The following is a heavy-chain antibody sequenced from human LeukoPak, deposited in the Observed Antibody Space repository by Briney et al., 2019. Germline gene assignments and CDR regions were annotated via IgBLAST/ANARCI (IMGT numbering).Heavy chain of an antibody. CDR1: GGSISSSSYY. J-gene: IGHJ4*02. V-gene: IGHV4-39*07. CDR3: AREDRYYDFWSGYYKSANFDY. Sequence: KASETLSLTCTVSGGSISSSSYYWGWIRQPPGKGLEWIGSIYSGSTCYNPSLKSRVTISVDTSKNQFSLKLSSVTAADTAVYYCAREDRYYDFWSGYYKSANFDYWGQGTLVTVSS. CDR2: IYSGST. D-gene: IGHD3-3*01.